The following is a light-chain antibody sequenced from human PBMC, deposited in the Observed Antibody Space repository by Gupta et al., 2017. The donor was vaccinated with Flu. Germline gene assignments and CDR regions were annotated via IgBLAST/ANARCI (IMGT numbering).Light chain of an antibody. V-gene: IGLV1-40*01. CDR2: GNS. CDR1: SSNIGAGYD. J-gene: IGLJ2*01. Sequence: QSVLTQPPPVSGAPGQRVSISCTPRSSNIGAGYDVHWYQQLPGTAPKLLIYGNSNRPSGVPDRFSGSKSGTSASLAIAGLQAEDEADYYCQSYDSSLSGHVVFGGGTKLTVL. CDR3: QSYDSSLSGHVV.